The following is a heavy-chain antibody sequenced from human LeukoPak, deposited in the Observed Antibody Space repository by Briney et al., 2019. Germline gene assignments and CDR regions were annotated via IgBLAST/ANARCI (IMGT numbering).Heavy chain of an antibody. CDR2: INPNSGGT. D-gene: IGHD6-13*01. V-gene: IGHV1-2*02. Sequence: ASVKVSCKASGSTFTGYYMHWVRQAPGQGLEWMGWINPNSGGTNYAQKFQGRVTMTRDTSISTAYMELSRLRSGDTAVYYCARGRIAAAGTWWFDPWGQGTLVTVSS. CDR3: ARGRIAAAGTWWFDP. CDR1: GSTFTGYY. J-gene: IGHJ5*02.